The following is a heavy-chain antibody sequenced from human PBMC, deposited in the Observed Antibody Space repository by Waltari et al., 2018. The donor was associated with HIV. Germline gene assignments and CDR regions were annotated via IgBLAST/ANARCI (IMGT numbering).Heavy chain of an antibody. CDR3: ARRGIQLWFYAFDI. V-gene: IGHV4-61*02. CDR1: GGSIRSGSYY. J-gene: IGHJ3*02. Sequence: QVQLQESGPGLVKPSQTLSLTCTVPGGSIRSGSYYWSWIRQPAGKGLEWIGRIYTSGSTNYNPSLKSRVTISVDTSKNQFSLKLSSVTAADTAVYYCARRGIQLWFYAFDIWGQGTMVTVSS. CDR2: IYTSGST. D-gene: IGHD5-18*01.